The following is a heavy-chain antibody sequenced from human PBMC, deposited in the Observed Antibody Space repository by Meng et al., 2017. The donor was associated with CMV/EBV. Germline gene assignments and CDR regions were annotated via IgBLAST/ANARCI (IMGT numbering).Heavy chain of an antibody. V-gene: IGHV1-69*04. J-gene: IGHJ5*02. CDR2: IIPILGIA. D-gene: IGHD2-2*01. CDR3: ARDPKYCSSTSCPVAGWFDP. Sequence: SSYTNSWVRQAPGQGPEWMGRIIPILGIANYAQKFQGRVTITADKSTSTAYMELSSLRSEDTAVYYCARDPKYCSSTSCPVAGWFDPWGQGTLVTVSS. CDR1: SSYT.